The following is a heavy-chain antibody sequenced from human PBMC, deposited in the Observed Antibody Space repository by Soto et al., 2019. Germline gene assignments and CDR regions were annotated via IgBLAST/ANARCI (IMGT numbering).Heavy chain of an antibody. CDR1: GGRYSSDA. D-gene: IGHD1-26*01. CDR3: ARHSLIVSPLYVLDV. CDR2: IIPIFGTA. J-gene: IGHJ6*02. V-gene: IGHV1-69*13. Sequence: SVKVYCKASGGRYSSDAISWLRQAPGQGLEWMGGIIPIFGTANYAQKFQGRVTITADESTSTAYMELSSLRSEDTAMYYCARHSLIVSPLYVLDVWGQGTTVTVSS.